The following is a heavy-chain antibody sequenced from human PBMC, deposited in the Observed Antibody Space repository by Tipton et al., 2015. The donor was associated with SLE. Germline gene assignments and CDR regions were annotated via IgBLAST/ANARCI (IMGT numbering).Heavy chain of an antibody. V-gene: IGHV4-59*12. CDR3: ARDWGVYSSSAGPGMLDS. CDR2: VYYSGST. CDR1: GGSISSYR. D-gene: IGHD6-6*01. J-gene: IGHJ5*01. Sequence: TLSLTCTVSGGSISSYRWSWIRQPPGKGLEWIGYVYYSGSTNYNPSLKSRVTMSIDTSKNQFSLKLYSVTAADTAVYYCARDWGVYSSSAGPGMLDSWGQGTLVTVSS.